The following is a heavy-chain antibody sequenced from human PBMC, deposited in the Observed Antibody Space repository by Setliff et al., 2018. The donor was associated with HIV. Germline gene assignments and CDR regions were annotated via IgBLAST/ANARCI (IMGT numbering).Heavy chain of an antibody. Sequence: SETLSLTCTFSTGSISRYYWNWIRQPPGKGLEWIGYIYYSGSTNYNPSLKSRVTISLDTSKNQFSLNLISVTAADTAVYYCARANSIKGYSYGPDAFDIWGQGTMVTVSS. CDR3: ARANSIKGYSYGPDAFDI. J-gene: IGHJ3*02. CDR1: TGSISRYY. V-gene: IGHV4-59*01. D-gene: IGHD5-18*01. CDR2: IYYSGST.